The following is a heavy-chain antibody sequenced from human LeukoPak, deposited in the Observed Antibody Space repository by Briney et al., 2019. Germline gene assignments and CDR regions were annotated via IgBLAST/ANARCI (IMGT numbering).Heavy chain of an antibody. CDR3: ARGLGELTYYFDY. CDR1: GGTFSRYA. Sequence: SVKVCCKASGGTFSRYAISWVRQAPGQGLEWMGGIIPIFGTANYAQKFQGRVTITTDESTSTAYMELSSLRSEDTAVYYCARGLGELTYYFDYWGQGTLVTVSS. V-gene: IGHV1-69*05. CDR2: IIPIFGTA. D-gene: IGHD1-26*01. J-gene: IGHJ4*02.